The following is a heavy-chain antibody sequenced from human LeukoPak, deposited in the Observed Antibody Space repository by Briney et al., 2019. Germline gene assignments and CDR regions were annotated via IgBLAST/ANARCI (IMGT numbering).Heavy chain of an antibody. CDR1: GYTFTGYY. CDR2: INPNGGGT. Sequence: ASVKVSCKASGYTFTGYYMHWVRQAPGQGLEWMGWINPNGGGTNYAQQFQSRVTMTSDTSISTAYMELSSLRSDDTAVYYCARDSYSGSYYYWGQGTLVTVSS. V-gene: IGHV1-2*02. J-gene: IGHJ4*02. CDR3: ARDSYSGSYYY. D-gene: IGHD1-26*01.